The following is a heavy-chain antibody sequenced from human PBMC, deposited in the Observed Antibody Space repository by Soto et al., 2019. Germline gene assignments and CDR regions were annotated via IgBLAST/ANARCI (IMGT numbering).Heavy chain of an antibody. J-gene: IGHJ6*02. D-gene: IGHD5-12*01. CDR3: ARDGYTSGPSEGDYYYYYGMDV. CDR2: IIPIFGTA. Sequence: ASVKVSCKAPGGTFSSYAISWVRQAPGQGLEWMGGIIPIFGTANYAQKFQGRVTITADESTSTAYMELSSLRSEDTAVYYCARDGYTSGPSEGDYYYYYGMDVWGQGTTVTGSS. V-gene: IGHV1-69*13. CDR1: GGTFSSYA.